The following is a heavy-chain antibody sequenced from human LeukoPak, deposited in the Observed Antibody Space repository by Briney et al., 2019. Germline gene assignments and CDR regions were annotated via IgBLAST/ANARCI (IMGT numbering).Heavy chain of an antibody. CDR1: GFTFSSYD. Sequence: PGGSLRLSCTASGFTFSSYDMHWVRHATGKGLEWISVIGTAGDTYYSGSVKGRFTISRENAKKSLFLQMNSLRAEDTAVYYCAKVAYGSGSYYNLWGQGTLVTVSS. J-gene: IGHJ5*02. CDR3: AKVAYGSGSYYNL. D-gene: IGHD3-10*01. CDR2: IGTAGDT. V-gene: IGHV3-13*01.